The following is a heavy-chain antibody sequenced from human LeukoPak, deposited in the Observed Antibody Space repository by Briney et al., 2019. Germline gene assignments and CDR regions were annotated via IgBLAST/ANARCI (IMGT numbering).Heavy chain of an antibody. D-gene: IGHD1-26*01. CDR1: GGSISSGDYY. V-gene: IGHV4-30-4*01. CDR2: IYYSGST. Sequence: SETLSLTCTVSGGSISSGDYYWSWIRQPPGKGLEWIGYIYYSGSTYFNPSLKSRVTISVDTSKNQFSLKLSSVTAADTAVYYCARVLEVGATSGFDYWGQGTLVTVSS. CDR3: ARVLEVGATSGFDY. J-gene: IGHJ4*02.